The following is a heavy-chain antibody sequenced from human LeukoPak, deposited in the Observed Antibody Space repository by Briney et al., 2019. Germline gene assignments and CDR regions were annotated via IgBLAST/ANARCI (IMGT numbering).Heavy chain of an antibody. Sequence: ASVKVSCKASGYTFASHDINWVRQASGQGLEWMGWVNPNSGNTHYARKFQGRLTMTTDTSIATAYMELSSLRSEDTAVYFCARGAGSSSWLTIFDYWGQGSLVTVSS. J-gene: IGHJ4*02. CDR2: VNPNSGNT. CDR3: ARGAGSSSWLTIFDY. CDR1: GYTFASHD. V-gene: IGHV1-8*01. D-gene: IGHD6-13*01.